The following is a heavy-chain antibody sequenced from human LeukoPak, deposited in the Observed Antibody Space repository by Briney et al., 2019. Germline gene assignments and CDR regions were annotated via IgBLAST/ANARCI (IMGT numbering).Heavy chain of an antibody. CDR2: ISSSSSTI. D-gene: IGHD2-8*01. CDR1: GFTFSSYS. J-gene: IGHJ3*02. CDR3: AMGYGPTGDDAFDI. Sequence: GGSLRLSRAASGFTFSSYSMNWVRQAPGKGLEWVSYISSSSSTIYYADSVKGRFTISRDNAKNSLYLQMNSLRAEDTAVYYCAMGYGPTGDDAFDIWGQGTMVTVSS. V-gene: IGHV3-48*01.